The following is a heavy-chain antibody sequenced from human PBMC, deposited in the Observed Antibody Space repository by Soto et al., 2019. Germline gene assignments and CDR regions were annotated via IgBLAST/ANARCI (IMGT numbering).Heavy chain of an antibody. CDR2: INPNSGGT. CDR3: ARAGYCSGGSCLVDY. J-gene: IGHJ4*02. CDR1: GYTFTGYY. V-gene: IGHV1-2*04. D-gene: IGHD2-15*01. Sequence: QVQLVQSGAEVKKPGASVKVSCKASGYTFTGYYMHWVRQAPGQGLEWMGWINPNSGGTNYAQKFQVWVTMTRDTSISTAYMELSRLRSDDTAVYYCARAGYCSGGSCLVDYWGQGTLVTVSS.